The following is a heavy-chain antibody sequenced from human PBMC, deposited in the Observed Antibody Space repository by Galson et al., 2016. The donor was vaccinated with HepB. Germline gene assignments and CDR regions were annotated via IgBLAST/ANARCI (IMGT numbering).Heavy chain of an antibody. V-gene: IGHV3-53*05. CDR3: ATASAVDYGDYLRV. D-gene: IGHD4-17*01. CDR1: GFTVSSFY. CDR2: VYTGGST. Sequence: SLRLSCAASGFTVSSFYMTWVRQAPGKGLEWVSVVYTGGSTFYAESVKGRFTISRDNSNNTLYLQMNSLRAEDTAVYYCATASAVDYGDYLRVWGQGTLVTVSS. J-gene: IGHJ4*02.